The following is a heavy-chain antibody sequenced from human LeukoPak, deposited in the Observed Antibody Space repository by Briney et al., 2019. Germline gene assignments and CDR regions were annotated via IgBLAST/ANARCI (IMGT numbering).Heavy chain of an antibody. CDR3: ARVAPGVATVSTLDY. Sequence: GRSLRLSCAASGFTFSGHSTSWVRQPPGKGLEWVSSISSSGTYKHYADSLKGRFTISRDNAKNSLYLQVNSLRAEDTAVYYCARVAPGVATVSTLDYWGRGTLVSVST. V-gene: IGHV3-21*01. J-gene: IGHJ4*02. CDR1: GFTFSGHS. CDR2: ISSSGTYK. D-gene: IGHD4-17*01.